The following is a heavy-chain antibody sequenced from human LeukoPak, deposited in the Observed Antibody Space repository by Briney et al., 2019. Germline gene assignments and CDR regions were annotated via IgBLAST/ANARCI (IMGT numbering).Heavy chain of an antibody. CDR3: AKEQRIRHCSEGVCMEGYYFDY. V-gene: IGHV3-23*01. J-gene: IGHJ4*02. CDR1: GFNFNMFA. Sequence: GGSLRLSCTGSGFNFNMFAMNWVRQAPGQGLEWVSGLSRGGGTTNYADSVKGRFTVSRDKSKNMVFLQMNSLRPEDTAVYYCAKEQRIRHCSEGVCMEGYYFDYWGQGSLVTVSS. CDR2: LSRGGGTT. D-gene: IGHD2-8*01.